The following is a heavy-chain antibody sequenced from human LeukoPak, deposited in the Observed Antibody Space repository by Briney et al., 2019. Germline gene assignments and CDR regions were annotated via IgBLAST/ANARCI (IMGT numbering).Heavy chain of an antibody. CDR3: ARVRRGYYYYGMDV. CDR2: IGTAGDT. J-gene: IGHJ6*02. CDR1: GFTFSSYY. V-gene: IGHV3-13*04. Sequence: PARSLRPSCAASGFTFSSYYMHWVRQATRKGLEWVSAIGTAGDTYYPGSVKGPFTSSRENAKNSLYPQMNSLRAGDTAVYYCARVRRGYYYYGMDVWGQGTTVTVSS.